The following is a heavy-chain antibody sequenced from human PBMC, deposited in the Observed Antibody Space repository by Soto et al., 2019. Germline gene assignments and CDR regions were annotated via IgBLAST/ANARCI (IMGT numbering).Heavy chain of an antibody. V-gene: IGHV4-34*01. Sequence: PSETLSLTCAVYGGSFIGYYWSWISQPPGKGLEWIGEINHSGSTNYNPSLKSRVTISVDTSKNQFSLKLSSVTAADTAVYYCARRHHAADGTYYYGMDVWGQGTTVTVSS. CDR1: GGSFIGYY. J-gene: IGHJ6*02. CDR3: ARRHHAADGTYYYGMDV. D-gene: IGHD6-13*01. CDR2: INHSGST.